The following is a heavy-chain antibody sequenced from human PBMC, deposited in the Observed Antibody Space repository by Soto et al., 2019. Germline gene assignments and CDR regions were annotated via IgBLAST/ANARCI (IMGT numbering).Heavy chain of an antibody. V-gene: IGHV4-59*01. D-gene: IGHD3-16*01. CDR3: ARRYGGNFDY. CDR1: GGSISSYY. Sequence: QVQLQESGPGLVKPSETLSLTCSVSGGSISSYYWSWIRQPPGKGLEWIGYIYCSGSTNYNPSLKSRVTISVDTSKNQFSLKLSSVTAADTAVYYCARRYGGNFDYWGQGTLDTVSS. J-gene: IGHJ4*02. CDR2: IYCSGST.